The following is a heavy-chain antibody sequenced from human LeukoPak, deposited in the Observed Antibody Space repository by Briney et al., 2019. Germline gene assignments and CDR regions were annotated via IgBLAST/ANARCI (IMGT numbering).Heavy chain of an antibody. CDR3: AKRGSAWYSDY. V-gene: IGHV3-23*01. CDR2: ISSSGVST. J-gene: IGHJ4*02. CDR1: GFTFNNYA. D-gene: IGHD6-19*01. Sequence: GGSLRLSXAASGFTFNNYAVNWVRQAPGKGLEWVSGISSSGVSTYYADSVKGRFTISRDNSKNTLYLQMNSLRAEDTAVYYCAKRGSAWYSDYWGQGTLVTVSS.